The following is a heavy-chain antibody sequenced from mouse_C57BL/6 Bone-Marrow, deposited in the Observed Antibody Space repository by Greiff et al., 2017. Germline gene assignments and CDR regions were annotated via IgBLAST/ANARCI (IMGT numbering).Heavy chain of an antibody. CDR2: INPSTGGT. CDR1: GYSFTGYY. Sequence: EVQLQQSGPELVKPGASVKISCKASGYSFTGYYMNWVKQSPEKSLEWIGEINPSTGGTTYNQKFKAKATLTVDKSSSTAYMQLKSLTSEDSAVYYYARSMMVTTTNWVNFDYWGQGTTLTVSS. D-gene: IGHD2-3*01. CDR3: ARSMMVTTTNWVNFDY. V-gene: IGHV1-42*01. J-gene: IGHJ2*01.